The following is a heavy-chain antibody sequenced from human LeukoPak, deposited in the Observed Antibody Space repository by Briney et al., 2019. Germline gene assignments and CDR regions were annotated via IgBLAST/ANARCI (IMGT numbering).Heavy chain of an antibody. CDR2: ISWNSGSI. V-gene: IGHV3-9*01. D-gene: IGHD3-22*01. Sequence: GGSLRLSCAASAFTFDDYAMHWVRQAPGKGLEWVSGISWNSGSIGYADSVKGRFTISRDNAKNSLYLQMNSLRAEDTALYYCAKDHYYDSSGILDYWGQGTLVTVSS. CDR3: AKDHYYDSSGILDY. CDR1: AFTFDDYA. J-gene: IGHJ4*02.